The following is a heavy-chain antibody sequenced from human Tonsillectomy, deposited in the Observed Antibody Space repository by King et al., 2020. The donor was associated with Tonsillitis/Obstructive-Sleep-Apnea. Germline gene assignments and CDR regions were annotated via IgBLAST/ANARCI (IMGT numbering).Heavy chain of an antibody. D-gene: IGHD3-22*01. CDR3: ARDRRCGESEIYDTNGRFLDS. CDR1: SGSVSGGKDY. CDR2: VYYSGST. J-gene: IGHJ4*02. V-gene: IGHV4-61*01. Sequence: QLQESGPGLVRPSETLSLTCTVSSGSVSGGKDYWPWIRQPPGKGLEWIGYVYYSGSTKYNPSLKSRVTISVDTSKNQFSLRLTSVTAADTAVYFCARDRRCGESEIYDTNGRFLDSWGQGMLVSVSS.